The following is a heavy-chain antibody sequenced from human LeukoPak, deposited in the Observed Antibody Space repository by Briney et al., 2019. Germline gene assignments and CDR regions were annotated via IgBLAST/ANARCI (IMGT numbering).Heavy chain of an antibody. CDR1: GGSISSQTYY. Sequence: SETLSLTCTVSGGSISSQTYYWTWIRQPPGKGLEWIGSIYYGRSAYYNPSLKNRVTISVDTSKNQLSLKMNSVTAADTAVYYCARHYGPWGQGTLVTVSS. J-gene: IGHJ5*02. V-gene: IGHV4-39*01. CDR3: ARHYGP. CDR2: IYYGRSA. D-gene: IGHD3-10*01.